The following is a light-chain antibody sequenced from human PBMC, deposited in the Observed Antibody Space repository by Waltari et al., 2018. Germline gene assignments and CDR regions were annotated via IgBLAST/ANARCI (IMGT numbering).Light chain of an antibody. J-gene: IGLJ3*02. CDR2: RNN. CDR3: ATWDGSLTAWV. V-gene: IGLV1-47*01. Sequence: QSVLTQPLSASGTPGQRVTISCSGRTSNIGRNYVYWYQQFPGTAPKLRVYRNNERPSGVPDRISGSKSGTSASLAISGLRSEDEADYYCATWDGSLTAWVFGGGTKVTVL. CDR1: TSNIGRNY.